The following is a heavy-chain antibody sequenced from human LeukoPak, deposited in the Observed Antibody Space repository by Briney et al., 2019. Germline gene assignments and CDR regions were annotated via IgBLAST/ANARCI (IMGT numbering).Heavy chain of an antibody. V-gene: IGHV1-69*06. CDR2: IIPVFGTA. CDR3: AINQAGYCGGGSCYRHEFYYMDV. Sequence: SVKVSCRASGGTFGTYVISWVRQAPGQGLEWMGGIIPVFGTANYAEKFQDRVTITADKSTSTAYMELSSLRSEDTAMYYCAINQAGYCGGGSCYRHEFYYMDVWGKGTSVTVSS. D-gene: IGHD2-15*01. J-gene: IGHJ6*03. CDR1: GGTFGTYV.